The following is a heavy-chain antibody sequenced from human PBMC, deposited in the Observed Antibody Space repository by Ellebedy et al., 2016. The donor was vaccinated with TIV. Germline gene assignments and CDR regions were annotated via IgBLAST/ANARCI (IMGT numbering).Heavy chain of an antibody. D-gene: IGHD4-11*01. CDR1: GYSFTGDY. CDR3: VRDLTNPVTGDY. J-gene: IGHJ4*02. V-gene: IGHV1-2*02. CDR2: INPDNGVT. Sequence: AASAKVSCKTSGYSFTGDYKHWVRQAPGQGPAWVGWINPDNGVTVYEQKREVRVTITGDTSISTVYMDLSSLRSDDTAIYYCVRDLTNPVTGDYWGQGTLVFVSS.